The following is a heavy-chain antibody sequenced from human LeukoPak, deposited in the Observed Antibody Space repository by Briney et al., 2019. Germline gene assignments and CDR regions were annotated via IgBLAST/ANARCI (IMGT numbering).Heavy chain of an antibody. CDR2: ISGKDGST. D-gene: IGHD3-22*01. CDR3: AKVSTSFWYYYDSSGYLY. CDR1: GFTFSGYA. J-gene: IGHJ4*02. Sequence: PGGSLRLSCAASGFTFSGYAMSWVRQAPGKGLEWVSVISGKDGSTYYADSVKSRFTISRDNSKNTLYLQMNGLRAEDTAVYYCAKVSTSFWYYYDSSGYLYWGQGTLVIVSS. V-gene: IGHV3-23*01.